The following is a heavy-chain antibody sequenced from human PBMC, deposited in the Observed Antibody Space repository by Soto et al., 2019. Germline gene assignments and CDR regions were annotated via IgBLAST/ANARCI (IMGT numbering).Heavy chain of an antibody. CDR1: GYTFTSYG. CDR3: GKDVVAVAGKETFFAY. J-gene: IGHJ4*02. Sequence: ASVKVSCKASGYTFTSYGISWVRQAPGQGLEWMGWISAYNGNTNYAQKLQGRVTMTTDTSTSTAYMELRSLRSDDTAVYYWGKDVVAVAGKETFFAYWGKGTLVPVSS. V-gene: IGHV1-18*01. CDR2: ISAYNGNT. D-gene: IGHD6-19*01.